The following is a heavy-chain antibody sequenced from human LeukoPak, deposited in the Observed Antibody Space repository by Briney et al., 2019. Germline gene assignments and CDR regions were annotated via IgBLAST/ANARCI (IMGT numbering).Heavy chain of an antibody. D-gene: IGHD6-6*01. Sequence: GGSLRLSCAASGFTFSSYAMSWVRQAPGKGLEWVSAISGSGGSTYYADSVKGRFTISRDNGKNSLYLQMNSLRAEDTAVYYCARALLEQLVLRDDAFDIWGQGTMVTVSS. CDR2: ISGSGGST. CDR3: ARALLEQLVLRDDAFDI. V-gene: IGHV3-23*01. CDR1: GFTFSSYA. J-gene: IGHJ3*02.